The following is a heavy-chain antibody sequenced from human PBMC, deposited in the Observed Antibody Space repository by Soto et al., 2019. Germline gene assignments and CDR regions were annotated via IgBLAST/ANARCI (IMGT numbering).Heavy chain of an antibody. V-gene: IGHV4-39*01. J-gene: IGHJ4*02. D-gene: IGHD3-10*01. Sequence: SETLSLTCTVSGGSISSSSYYWGWIRQPPGKGLEWIGSIYYSGSTYYNPSLKSRVTISVDTSKNQFSLKLSSVTAADTAVYYCARVFISGSGSFREYYFDYWGQGTLVTVS. CDR3: ARVFISGSGSFREYYFDY. CDR1: GGSISSSSYY. CDR2: IYYSGST.